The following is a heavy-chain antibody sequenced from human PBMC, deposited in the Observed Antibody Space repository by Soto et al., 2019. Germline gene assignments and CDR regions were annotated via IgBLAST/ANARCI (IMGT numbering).Heavy chain of an antibody. CDR2: IIPIFGTA. D-gene: IGHD6-19*01. CDR3: ASMREAGTPLSTKTDAFDI. CDR1: GGTFSSYA. J-gene: IGHJ3*02. V-gene: IGHV1-69*12. Sequence: QVQLVQSGAEVKKPGSSVKVSCKASGGTFSSYAISWVRQAPGQGLEWMGGIIPIFGTANYAQKFQGRVTITADESTSTAYMEPSSLRSEDTAVYYCASMREAGTPLSTKTDAFDIWGQGTMVTVSS.